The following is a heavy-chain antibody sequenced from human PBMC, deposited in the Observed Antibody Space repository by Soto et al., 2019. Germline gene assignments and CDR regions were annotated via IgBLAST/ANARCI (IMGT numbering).Heavy chain of an antibody. CDR1: GFTLTSYA. CDR2: LGGSGGRT. CDR3: ARGGGIAVAYYFDY. D-gene: IGHD6-19*01. V-gene: IGHV3-23*01. J-gene: IGHJ4*02. Sequence: PWGSLRLSCEGSGFTLTSYAMIFFRHSPFKGLQWVSTLGGSGGRTYYAESVKGRFTTSRDSSKSTLYLQMNSLGAEDTAIYYCARGGGIAVAYYFDYWGQGTLVTVSS.